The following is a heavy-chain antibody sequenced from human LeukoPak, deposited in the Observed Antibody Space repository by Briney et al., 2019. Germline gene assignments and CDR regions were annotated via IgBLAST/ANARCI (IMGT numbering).Heavy chain of an antibody. V-gene: IGHV1-2*02. CDR2: INPDSGAT. CDR3: TTSSGTYFLY. D-gene: IGHD3-22*01. Sequence: ASVTVSCKASGYTFTGYHMHWVRQAPGQGLEGMGWINPDSGATNFAQKFQGRVTMTRDTSISTACMELSRLSADYTAVYYCTTSSGTYFLYWGQGTLVTVS. J-gene: IGHJ4*02. CDR1: GYTFTGYH.